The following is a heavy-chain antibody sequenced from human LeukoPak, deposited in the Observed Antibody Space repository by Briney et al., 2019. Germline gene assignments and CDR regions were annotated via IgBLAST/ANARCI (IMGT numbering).Heavy chain of an antibody. CDR2: ISGRGGNT. D-gene: IGHD2-21*02. J-gene: IGHJ4*02. CDR3: GKAQTACGGDCYSNFDY. CDR1: GFTFSDYA. V-gene: IGHV3-23*01. Sequence: GGSLRLSCAASGFTFSDYAMSWVRHAPGKGLEWVSAISGRGGNTYYADSVKGRFTISRDNSKNTLPLQMNTLRAEDTAVYYCGKAQTACGGDCYSNFDYWGRGTLVTVSS.